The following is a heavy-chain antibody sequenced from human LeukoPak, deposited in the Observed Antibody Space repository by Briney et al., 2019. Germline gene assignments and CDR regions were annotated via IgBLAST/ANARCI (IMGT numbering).Heavy chain of an antibody. Sequence: PGGSLRLSCAASAFTFRSYGMHWVRQAPGKGLEWVAFIRYDGSNKYYADSVKGRFTISRDNSKNTLYLQMNSLRAKDTAVYYCANAGGSYVDYWGQGTLVTVSS. CDR1: AFTFRSYG. V-gene: IGHV3-30*02. J-gene: IGHJ4*02. CDR3: ANAGGSYVDY. D-gene: IGHD1-26*01. CDR2: IRYDGSNK.